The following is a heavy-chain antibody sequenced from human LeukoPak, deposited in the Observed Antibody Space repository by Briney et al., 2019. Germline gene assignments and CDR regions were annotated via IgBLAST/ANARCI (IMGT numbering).Heavy chain of an antibody. CDR2: ISYDGSNK. J-gene: IGHJ4*02. CDR1: GFTFSSYA. V-gene: IGHV3-30-3*01. CDR3: AKDNPPYYDSSGFIGGFDY. Sequence: PGGSLRLSCAASGFTFSSYAMHWVRQAPGKGLEWVAVISYDGSNKYYADSVKGRFTISRDNSKNTLYLQMNSLRAEDTAVYYCAKDNPPYYDSSGFIGGFDYWGQGTLVTVSS. D-gene: IGHD3-22*01.